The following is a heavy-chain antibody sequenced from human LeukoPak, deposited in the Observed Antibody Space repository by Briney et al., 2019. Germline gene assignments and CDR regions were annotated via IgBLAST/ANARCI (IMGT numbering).Heavy chain of an antibody. CDR3: ARGGPIVVDTFDY. CDR1: GGSISSYY. CDR2: IYYSGST. J-gene: IGHJ4*02. V-gene: IGHV4-59*01. D-gene: IGHD3-22*01. Sequence: SETLSLTCTVSGGSISSYYWSWIRQPPGKGLEWIGYIYYSGSTNYNPSLKSRVTISVDTSKNQFSLKLSSVTAADAAVYYCARGGPIVVDTFDYWGQGILVTVSS.